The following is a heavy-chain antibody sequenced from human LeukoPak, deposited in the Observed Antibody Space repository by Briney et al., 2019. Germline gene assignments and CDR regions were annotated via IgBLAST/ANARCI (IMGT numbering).Heavy chain of an antibody. CDR3: ARDRGSSRMLYYFDY. CDR2: IKQEGSEK. J-gene: IGHJ4*02. D-gene: IGHD1-26*01. Sequence: GGSLRLSCAASGFTFSSYAMSWVRQAPGKGLEWVANIKQEGSEKYSVDSVKGRFTISRGNAKNSLYLQMNSLRAEDTAVYYCARDRGSSRMLYYFDYWGQGTLVTVSS. V-gene: IGHV3-7*01. CDR1: GFTFSSYA.